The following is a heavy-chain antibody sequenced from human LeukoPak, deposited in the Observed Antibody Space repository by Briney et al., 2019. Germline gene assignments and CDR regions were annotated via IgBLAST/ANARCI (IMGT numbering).Heavy chain of an antibody. V-gene: IGHV2-5*01. CDR2: IYWNDDK. Sequence: SGPTLVNPTQTLTLTCTFSGFSLRTSGVGVGWIRQPPGKALEWLALIYWNDDKRYSPSLKSRLTITKDTSKNQVVLTMTNMDPVDTATYYCAHSMGHYDILLGRYYYYYHMDVWGKGTTVTISS. CDR3: AHSMGHYDILLGRYYYYYHMDV. J-gene: IGHJ6*03. CDR1: GFSLRTSGVG. D-gene: IGHD3-9*01.